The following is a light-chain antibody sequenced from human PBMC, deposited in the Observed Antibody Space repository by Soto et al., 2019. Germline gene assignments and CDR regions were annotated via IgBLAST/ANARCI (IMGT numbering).Light chain of an antibody. CDR1: QDITNY. CDR2: DAS. J-gene: IGKJ3*01. V-gene: IGKV1-33*01. Sequence: DIQMTQSPSSLSASVGDRVTITCQASQDITNYLSWYQQKPGKAPELLIYDASNLETGVPSRFSGSGSGTDFTFTISSLQPEATATYCCQQYDNLPFTFGPGNKVDIK. CDR3: QQYDNLPFT.